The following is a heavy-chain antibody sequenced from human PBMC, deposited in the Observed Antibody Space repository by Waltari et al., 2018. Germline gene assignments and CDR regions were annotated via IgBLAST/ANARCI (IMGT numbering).Heavy chain of an antibody. D-gene: IGHD3-16*01. Sequence: QVQLQESGPGLVKPSETLSLTCTVSGGSISSYYWSWIRQPPGKGLEWIGEINHSGSTNYNPSLKSRVTISVDTSKNQFSLKLSSVTAADTAVYYCARGPIGAGFDYWGQGTLVTVSS. CDR3: ARGPIGAGFDY. J-gene: IGHJ4*02. V-gene: IGHV4-34*01. CDR2: INHSGST. CDR1: GGSISSYY.